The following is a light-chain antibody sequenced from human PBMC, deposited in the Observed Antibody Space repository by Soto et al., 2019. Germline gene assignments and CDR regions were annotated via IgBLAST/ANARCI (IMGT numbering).Light chain of an antibody. CDR3: QQYGSSPYT. CDR2: GAS. V-gene: IGKV3-20*01. Sequence: EIVLTQSPGTLSLSPGERATLNCRASQSVSNSFLAWYRHKPGQAPTLLIYGASGRATGIPARFSGSGSGTDFTLTISRLEPEDFAVYYCQQYGSSPYTFGQGTKLEIK. J-gene: IGKJ2*01. CDR1: QSVSNSF.